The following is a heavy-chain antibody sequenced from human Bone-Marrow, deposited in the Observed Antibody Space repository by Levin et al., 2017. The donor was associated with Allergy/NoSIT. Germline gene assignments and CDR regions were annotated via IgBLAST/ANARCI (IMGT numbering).Heavy chain of an antibody. CDR1: GGSISSSSYY. V-gene: IGHV4-39*01. CDR3: ARSEGDPVFWSGYDDY. D-gene: IGHD3-3*01. CDR2: IYYSGST. J-gene: IGHJ4*02. Sequence: PGGSLRLSCTVSGGSISSSSYYWGWIRQPPGTGLEWIGSIYYSGSTYYNPSLKSRVTISVDTSKNQFSLKLSSVTAADTAVYYCARSEGDPVFWSGYDDYWGQGTLVTVSS.